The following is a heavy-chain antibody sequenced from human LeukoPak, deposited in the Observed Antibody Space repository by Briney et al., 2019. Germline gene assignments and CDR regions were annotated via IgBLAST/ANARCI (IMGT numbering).Heavy chain of an antibody. CDR1: GYTFTSYY. D-gene: IGHD1-7*01. CDR2: INPSGGST. V-gene: IGHV1-46*01. J-gene: IGHJ4*02. Sequence: ASVKVSCKASGYTFTSYYMHWVRQAPGRGLEWMGIINPSGGSTSYAQKFQGRVTMTRDMSTSTVYMELSSLRSEDTAVYYCARDLSLITGSTYFDYWGQGTLVTVSS. CDR3: ARDLSLITGSTYFDY.